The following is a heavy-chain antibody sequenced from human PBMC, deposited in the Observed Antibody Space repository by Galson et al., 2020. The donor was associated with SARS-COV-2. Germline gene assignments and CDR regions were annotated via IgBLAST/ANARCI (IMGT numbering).Heavy chain of an antibody. J-gene: IGHJ4*02. D-gene: IGHD6-19*01. CDR1: GDSVSSNSAA. Sequence: SQTLSLTCAISGDSVSSNSAAWNWIRQSPSRGLEWLGRTYYRSKWYSHYAESVKSRISINRDTSKNQFSLQLNSVTPEDTAVYYCARESVAGGRGDYWGQGTLVTVSS. CDR3: ARESVAGGRGDY. V-gene: IGHV6-1*01. CDR2: TYYRSKWYS.